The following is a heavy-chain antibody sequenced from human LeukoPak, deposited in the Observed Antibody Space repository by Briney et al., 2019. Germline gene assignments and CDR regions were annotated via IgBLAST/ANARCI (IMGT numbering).Heavy chain of an antibody. CDR2: INHSGST. J-gene: IGHJ4*02. CDR1: GGSFSGYY. Sequence: SETLSLTCAVYGGSFSGYYWSWIRQPPGKGLEWIGEINHSGSTNYNPSLKSRVTISVDTSKNQFSLKLSSVTAADTAVYYCAREDIAVAGPVGYWGQGTLVTVSS. V-gene: IGHV4-34*01. CDR3: AREDIAVAGPVGY. D-gene: IGHD6-19*01.